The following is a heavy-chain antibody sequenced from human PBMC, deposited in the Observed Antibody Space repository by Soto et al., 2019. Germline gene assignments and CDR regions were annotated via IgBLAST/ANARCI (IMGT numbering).Heavy chain of an antibody. V-gene: IGHV3-23*01. CDR1: GFTFSSYA. CDR2: ISGGGSDT. CDR3: ARTESSGWSTRYGMDV. D-gene: IGHD6-19*01. J-gene: IGHJ6*02. Sequence: EVQLLESGGGLVQPGGSLRLSCAASGFTFSSYAMSWVRQAPGKGLEWVSAISGGGSDTYYGDSVKGRFTISRENSKHILALQMRSLRAEDTAIYYCARTESSGWSTRYGMDVWGQGTTVTVSS.